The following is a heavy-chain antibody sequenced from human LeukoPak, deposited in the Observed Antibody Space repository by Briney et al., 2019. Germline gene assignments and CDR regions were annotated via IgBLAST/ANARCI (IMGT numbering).Heavy chain of an antibody. D-gene: IGHD5-18*01. CDR1: GGTFSSYT. J-gene: IGHJ4*02. CDR3: ASEDTAMPTGFDY. Sequence: SVKVSCKASGGTFSSYTISWVRQAPGQGLEWMGRIIPILGIANYAQKFQGRVTITADKSTSTAYMELSSLRSEDTAVYYCASEDTAMPTGFDYWGQGTLVTVSS. CDR2: IIPILGIA. V-gene: IGHV1-69*02.